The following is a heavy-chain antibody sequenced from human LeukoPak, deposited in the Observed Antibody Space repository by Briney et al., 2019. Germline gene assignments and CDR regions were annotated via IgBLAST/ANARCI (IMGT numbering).Heavy chain of an antibody. V-gene: IGHV4-34*01. CDR3: ASLWPHQLSAFDI. CDR2: INHSGST. D-gene: IGHD2-2*01. Sequence: SETLSPTCAVYGGSFSGYYWSWIRQPPGKGLEWIGEINHSGSTNYNPSLKSRVTISVDTSKNQFSLKLSSVTAADTAVYYCASLWPHQLSAFDIWGQGTLVTVSS. CDR1: GGSFSGYY. J-gene: IGHJ3*02.